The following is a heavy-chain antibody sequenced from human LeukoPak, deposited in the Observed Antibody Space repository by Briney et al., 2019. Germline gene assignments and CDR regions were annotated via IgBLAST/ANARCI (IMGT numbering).Heavy chain of an antibody. Sequence: GGSLRLSCAASGFSFTTYGMHWVREGPGKGLEWVAFIRVNGNNKYYADSVKGRFTISRDNAKNSLYLQMNSLRAEDTAVYYCAELGITMIGGVWGKGTTATISS. CDR3: AELGITMIGGV. CDR1: GFSFTTYG. V-gene: IGHV3-30*02. CDR2: IRVNGNNK. D-gene: IGHD3-10*02. J-gene: IGHJ6*04.